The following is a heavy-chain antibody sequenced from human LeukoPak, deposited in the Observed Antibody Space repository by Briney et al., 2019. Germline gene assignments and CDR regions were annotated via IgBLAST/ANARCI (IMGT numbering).Heavy chain of an antibody. CDR2: INHSGST. D-gene: IGHD2-21*02. CDR3: ARRRRCGGDCYSRHFDY. Sequence: SETLSLTCTVSGGSISSGDYYWSWIRQPPGKGLEWIGEINHSGSTNYNPSLKSRVTISVDTSKNQFSLKLSSVTAADTAVYYCARRRRCGGDCYSRHFDYWGQGTLVTVSS. CDR1: GGSISSGDYY. J-gene: IGHJ4*02. V-gene: IGHV4-39*07.